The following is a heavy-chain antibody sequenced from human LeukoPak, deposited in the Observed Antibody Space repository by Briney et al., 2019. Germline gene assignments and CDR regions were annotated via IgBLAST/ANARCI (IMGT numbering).Heavy chain of an antibody. Sequence: SDAVALTCAVYGGSFSGYYWRWIRQPPGKGLEWMGEINHSGSTNYSPSLKGRVTISVDTSKNQFSLKLSSVTAADTAVYYCARGLGVVVAATNNWFDPWGQGTLVTVSS. D-gene: IGHD2-15*01. CDR3: ARGLGVVVAATNNWFDP. CDR1: GGSFSGYY. V-gene: IGHV4-34*01. J-gene: IGHJ5*02. CDR2: INHSGST.